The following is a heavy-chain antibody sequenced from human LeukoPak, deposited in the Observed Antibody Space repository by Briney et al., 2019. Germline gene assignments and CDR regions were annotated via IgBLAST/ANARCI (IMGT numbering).Heavy chain of an antibody. V-gene: IGHV4-30-2*01. D-gene: IGHD4-11*01. J-gene: IGHJ4*02. CDR3: ARDGDYSNHFDY. CDR1: GGSISSGGYY. Sequence: SETLSLTCTVSGGSISSGGYYWSWLRQPPGKDLEWIGYIYHSGSTYYNPSLKSRVTISVDRSKNQFSLKLSSVTAADTAVYYCARDGDYSNHFDYWGQGTLVTVSS. CDR2: IYHSGST.